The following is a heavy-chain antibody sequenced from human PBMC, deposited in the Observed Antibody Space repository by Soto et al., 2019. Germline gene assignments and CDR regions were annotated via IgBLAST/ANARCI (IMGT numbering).Heavy chain of an antibody. D-gene: IGHD3-9*01. V-gene: IGHV1-69*04. CDR2: IIPILGIA. Sequence: SVKVSCKASGGTFSSYTISWVRQAPGQGLEWTGRIIPILGIANYAQKFQGRVTITADKSTSTAYMELSSLRSEDTAVYYCARDSALFSDDAFDIWGQGTMVT. CDR3: ARDSALFSDDAFDI. J-gene: IGHJ3*02. CDR1: GGTFSSYT.